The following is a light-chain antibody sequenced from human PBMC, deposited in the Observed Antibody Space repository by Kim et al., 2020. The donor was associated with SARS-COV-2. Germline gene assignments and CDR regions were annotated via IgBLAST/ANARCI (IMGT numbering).Light chain of an antibody. J-gene: IGKJ2*03. CDR3: QQYNYWPIYS. CDR1: QSISNK. CDR2: GAA. Sequence: VSPGERATLSCRASQSISNKLAWYKHHPRQAPRLLIYGAATRATDIPARFSGSGSGTEFTLTISSLQSEDFAVYYCQQYNYWPIYSFGQGTKLEIK. V-gene: IGKV3-15*01.